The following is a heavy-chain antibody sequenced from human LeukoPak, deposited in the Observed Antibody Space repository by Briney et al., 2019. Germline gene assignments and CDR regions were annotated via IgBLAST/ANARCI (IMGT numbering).Heavy chain of an antibody. CDR3: AREVAGTPWIDY. CDR1: GGSFSGYY. J-gene: IGHJ4*02. CDR2: INHSGST. Sequence: PSETLSLTCAVYGGSFSGYYWSWIRQSPGKGLDWIGEINHSGSTNYNPSLKSRVTISVDTSKNQFSLKLSSVTAADTAVYFCAREVAGTPWIDYWGQGTLVTVSS. D-gene: IGHD6-19*01. V-gene: IGHV4-34*01.